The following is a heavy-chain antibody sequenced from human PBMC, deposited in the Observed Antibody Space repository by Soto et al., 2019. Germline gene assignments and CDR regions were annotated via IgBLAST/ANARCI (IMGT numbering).Heavy chain of an antibody. CDR3: ARFRDSGWYLSAFDI. CDR2: IYPGDSDT. CDR1: GYSFTSHW. D-gene: IGHD6-19*01. J-gene: IGHJ3*02. V-gene: IGHV5-51*01. Sequence: GESLKISCKGSGYSFTSHWIGWVLQMPGKGLEWMGIIYPGDSDTRYSPSFQGQVTISADKSISTAYLQWSSLKASDTAMYYCARFRDSGWYLSAFDIWCQGTRVSV.